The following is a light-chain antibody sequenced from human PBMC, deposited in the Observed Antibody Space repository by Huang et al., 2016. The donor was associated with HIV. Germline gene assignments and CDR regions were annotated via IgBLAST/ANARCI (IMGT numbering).Light chain of an antibody. Sequence: DIVMTQSPDSLAVSPGERATINCKSSPRVLYSLSKKKYLAWFQQKPGRPPKLLIYWATTREAGVPDRFSGSGSGTDFTLTINNLQAEDVAVYFCLQYYSVPQTFGHGTKVEIK. V-gene: IGKV4-1*01. CDR2: WAT. CDR1: PRVLYSLSKKKY. CDR3: LQYYSVPQT. J-gene: IGKJ1*01.